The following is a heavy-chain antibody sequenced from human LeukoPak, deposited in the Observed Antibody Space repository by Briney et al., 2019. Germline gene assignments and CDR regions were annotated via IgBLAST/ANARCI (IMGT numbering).Heavy chain of an antibody. D-gene: IGHD3-10*01. J-gene: IGHJ4*02. V-gene: IGHV4-59*01. Sequence: PSETLSLTCTVSGGSISSYYWSWIRQPPGKGLEWIGYIYYSGSTNYNPSLKSRVTISVDTSKNQFSLKLSSVTAADTAVYYCARVSHSLWFGESSDIYFDYWGQGTLVTVSS. CDR2: IYYSGST. CDR3: ARVSHSLWFGESSDIYFDY. CDR1: GGSISSYY.